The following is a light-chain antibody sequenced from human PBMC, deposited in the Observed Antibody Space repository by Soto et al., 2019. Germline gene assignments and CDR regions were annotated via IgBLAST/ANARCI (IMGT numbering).Light chain of an antibody. V-gene: IGKV3-15*01. J-gene: IGKJ5*01. Sequence: EIVMTQSPATLSVYPGERATLSCRAGQGVTTNFAWYQQKSGQSPRLLIYDVSIRATGVPARFSGTGSETDFTLTISGLQSEDSAVYFCQQYNNWPLSFGQGTRLEIK. CDR3: QQYNNWPLS. CDR1: QGVTTN. CDR2: DVS.